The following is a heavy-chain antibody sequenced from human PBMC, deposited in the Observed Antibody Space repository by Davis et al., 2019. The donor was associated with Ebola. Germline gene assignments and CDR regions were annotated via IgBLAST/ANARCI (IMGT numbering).Heavy chain of an antibody. CDR2: INWNGGST. V-gene: IGHV3-20*04. Sequence: GESLKISCAASGFTFDDYGMSWVRQAPGKGLEWVSGINWNGGSTGYADSVKGRFTISRDNAKNSLYLQMNSLRSDDTAVYYCARDGGGSSSSFLRYYYYYGMDVWGQGTTVTVSS. CDR1: GFTFDDYG. J-gene: IGHJ6*02. CDR3: ARDGGGSSSSFLRYYYYYGMDV. D-gene: IGHD6-6*01.